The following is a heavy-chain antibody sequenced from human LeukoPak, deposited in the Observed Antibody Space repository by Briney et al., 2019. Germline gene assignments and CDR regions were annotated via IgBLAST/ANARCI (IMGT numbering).Heavy chain of an antibody. D-gene: IGHD4-23*01. J-gene: IGHJ4*02. CDR3: ARGRQTILTTVVTTDY. CDR1: GFTFSDYY. CDR2: ISSSGSTI. V-gene: IGHV3-11*01. Sequence: GGSLRLSCAASGFTFSDYYMSWIRQAPGKGLEWVSYISSSGSTIYYADSVKGRFTISRDNAKNSLYLQMNSLRAEDTAVYYCARGRQTILTTVVTTDYWGQGTLVTVSS.